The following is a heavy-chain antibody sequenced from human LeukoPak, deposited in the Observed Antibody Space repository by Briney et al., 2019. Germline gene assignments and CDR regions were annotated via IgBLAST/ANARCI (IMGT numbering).Heavy chain of an antibody. CDR2: IKEDGSET. Sequence: GGSLRLSCAASGFTFSSYWMSWVRQVPGKGLECLANIKEDGSETYYADSVKGRFTISRDNSKNTLYLQMNSLRAEDTAVYYCAKPLPDSGYDAFYYYGMDVWGQGTTVTVSS. D-gene: IGHD5-12*01. CDR1: GFTFSSYW. V-gene: IGHV3-7*01. J-gene: IGHJ6*02. CDR3: AKPLPDSGYDAFYYYGMDV.